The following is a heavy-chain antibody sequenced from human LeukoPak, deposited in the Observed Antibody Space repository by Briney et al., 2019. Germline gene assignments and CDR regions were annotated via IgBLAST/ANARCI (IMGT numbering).Heavy chain of an antibody. CDR2: IYHSGST. V-gene: IGHV4-30-2*01. D-gene: IGHD4-17*01. CDR3: ARRATTVTTYYFDY. Sequence: SETLSLTCAVSGGSISSGGYSWSWIRQPPGKGLEWIGYIYHSGSTYYNSSLKSRVTISVDRSKNQFSLKLSSVTAADTAVYYCARRATTVTTYYFDYWGQGTLVTVSS. J-gene: IGHJ4*02. CDR1: GGSISSGGYS.